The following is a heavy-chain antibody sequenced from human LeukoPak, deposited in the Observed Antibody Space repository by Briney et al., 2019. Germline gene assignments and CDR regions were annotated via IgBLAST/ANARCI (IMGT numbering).Heavy chain of an antibody. CDR1: GGSFSGYY. J-gene: IGHJ5*02. CDR3: ARGRRYYYMLAGYYSYSRTCFDP. V-gene: IGHV4-34*01. Sequence: SETLSLTCAVYGGSFSGYYWSWIRQPPGKGLEWIREINHSGSTNYNPSLKSRVTISVDTSKNQFSLKLSSVTAADTAVYYCARGRRYYYMLAGYYSYSRTCFDPWGQGTLVTVSS. CDR2: INHSGST. D-gene: IGHD3-9*01.